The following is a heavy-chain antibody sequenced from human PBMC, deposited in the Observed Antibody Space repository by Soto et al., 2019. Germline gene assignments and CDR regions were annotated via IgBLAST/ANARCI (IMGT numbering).Heavy chain of an antibody. Sequence: GGSLRRSCEASGFTFSRVSMNWVRQGPGKGLEWVASISRASSETWYADSVKGRFIISRDNAQNSLFLQMNTLRPEDSAIYYCARVAYWGPGTQVTVCS. CDR2: ISRASSET. CDR3: ARVAY. J-gene: IGHJ4*02. CDR1: GFTFSRVS. V-gene: IGHV3-21*01.